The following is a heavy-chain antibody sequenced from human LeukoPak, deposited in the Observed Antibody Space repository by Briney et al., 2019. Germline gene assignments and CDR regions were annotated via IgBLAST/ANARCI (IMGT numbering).Heavy chain of an antibody. CDR1: GFSLSTRGVG. CDR2: IYWDDDK. V-gene: IGHV2-5*02. Sequence: KVSGPTLVKPTQTLTLTCTFSGFSLSTRGVGVGWIRQPPGKALEWLALIYWDDDKRYSTSLKSRLTITKDTSKNQVVLTMTNMDPVDTATYYCARGEQQLVRPFFDYWGQGTLVTVSS. D-gene: IGHD6-13*01. J-gene: IGHJ4*02. CDR3: ARGEQQLVRPFFDY.